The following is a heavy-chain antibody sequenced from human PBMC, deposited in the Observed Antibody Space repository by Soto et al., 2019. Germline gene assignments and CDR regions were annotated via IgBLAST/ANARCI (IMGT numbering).Heavy chain of an antibody. Sequence: GESLKISCKGSGYSFTSYWIGWVRQMPGKGLEWMGIIYPGDSDTRYSPSFQGQVTISADKSISTAYLQWSSLKASDTAMYYCARLVGAYCGGDCYTEFDYWGQGTLVTVSS. J-gene: IGHJ4*02. CDR1: GYSFTSYW. CDR2: IYPGDSDT. D-gene: IGHD2-21*01. CDR3: ARLVGAYCGGDCYTEFDY. V-gene: IGHV5-51*01.